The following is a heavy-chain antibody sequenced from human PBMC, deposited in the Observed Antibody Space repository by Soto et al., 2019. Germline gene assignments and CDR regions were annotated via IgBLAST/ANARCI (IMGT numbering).Heavy chain of an antibody. V-gene: IGHV3-74*01. D-gene: IGHD2-8*02. CDR3: ASDLVVYGVGVGKWRRSGISHCYYRLDL. CDR2: INCDGSYT. CDR1: GFTFSNYW. J-gene: IGHJ6*02. Sequence: EVQLVESGGGVVQPGGSLRLSCAASGFTFSNYWMYWVRQAPGKGLVWVSRINCDGSYTNYADSVRGRFTISRDNAKNRLDLQMNSLRAKDTAVYYCASDLVVYGVGVGKWRRSGISHCYYRLDLWGQGTTVTVSS.